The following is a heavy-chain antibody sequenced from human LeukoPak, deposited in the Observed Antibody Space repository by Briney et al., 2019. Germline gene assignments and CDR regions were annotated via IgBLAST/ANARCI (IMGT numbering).Heavy chain of an antibody. CDR2: INKDGSEQ. CDR3: AKFNNYDLNY. D-gene: IGHD3-3*01. V-gene: IGHV3-7*01. Sequence: GGSLRLSCAASGFSFSSYWMSWVRQAPGKGLEWVAKINKDGSEQYFVDSVKGRFTISRDNARNSVHLQMNSLRAEDTALYYRAKFNNYDLNYWGQGTLVTVSS. CDR1: GFSFSSYW. J-gene: IGHJ4*02.